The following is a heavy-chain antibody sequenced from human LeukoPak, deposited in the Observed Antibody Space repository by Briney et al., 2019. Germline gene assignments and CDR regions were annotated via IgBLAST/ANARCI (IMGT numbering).Heavy chain of an antibody. CDR1: GGSISNYY. Sequence: SETLSLTCSVSGGSISNYYWSWIRQPPGKGLEWIGYIYYTGSTNYNPSLKSRVTISVDTSKNQFSLKLSSVTAADTAVYYCARGLSYSYYYMDVWGKGTTVTISS. J-gene: IGHJ6*03. D-gene: IGHD6-19*01. CDR3: ARGLSYSYYYMDV. V-gene: IGHV4-59*01. CDR2: IYYTGST.